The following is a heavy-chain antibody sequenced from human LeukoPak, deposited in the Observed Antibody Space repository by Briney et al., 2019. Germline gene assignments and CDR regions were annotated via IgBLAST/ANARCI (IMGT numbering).Heavy chain of an antibody. CDR3: ARDYGDYRPYGMDV. CDR1: GFTFSSYG. J-gene: IGHJ6*02. CDR2: IKQDGSEK. V-gene: IGHV3-7*01. Sequence: GRSLRLSCAASGFTFSSYGMHWVRQAPGKGLEWVANIKQDGSEKYYVDSVKGRFTISRDNAKNSLYLQMNSLRAEDTAVYYCARDYGDYRPYGMDVWGQGTTVTVSS. D-gene: IGHD4-17*01.